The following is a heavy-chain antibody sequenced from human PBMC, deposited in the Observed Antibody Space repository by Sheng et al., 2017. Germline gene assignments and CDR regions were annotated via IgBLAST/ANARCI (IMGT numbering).Heavy chain of an antibody. J-gene: IGHJ6*02. CDR2: IIPIFGTA. V-gene: IGHV1-69*01. Sequence: QVQLVQSGAEVKKPGSSVKVSCNASGGTFSSYAISWVRQAPGQGLEWMGGIIPIFGTANYAQKFQGRVTITADESTSTAYMELSSLRSEDTAVYYCAREIDYYDSSGYSRMDVWGQGTTVTVSS. CDR1: GGTFSSYA. D-gene: IGHD3-22*01. CDR3: AREIDYYDSSGYSRMDV.